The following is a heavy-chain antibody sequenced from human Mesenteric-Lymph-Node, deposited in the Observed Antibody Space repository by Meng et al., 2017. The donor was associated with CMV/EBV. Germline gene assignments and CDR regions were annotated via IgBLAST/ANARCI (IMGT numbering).Heavy chain of an antibody. J-gene: IGHJ4*02. CDR2: ISSSSSYI. D-gene: IGHD3-22*01. V-gene: IGHV3-21*01. Sequence: GGSLRLSCAASGFTFSSYSMNWVRQAPGKGLEWVSSISSSSSYIYYADAVKGRFTISRDNAKNSLYLQMNSLRAEDTAVYYCARDESSGYFDYWGQGTLVTVSS. CDR1: GFTFSSYS. CDR3: ARDESSGYFDY.